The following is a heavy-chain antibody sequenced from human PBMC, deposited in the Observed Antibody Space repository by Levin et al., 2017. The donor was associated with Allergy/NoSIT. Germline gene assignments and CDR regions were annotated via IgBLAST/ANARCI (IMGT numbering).Heavy chain of an antibody. D-gene: IGHD3-10*01. CDR3: ARDLTYGSGLYYYYGMDV. Sequence: PGGSLRLSCAASGFTFSSYAMHWVRQAPGKGLEWVAVISYDGSNKYYADSVKGRFTISRDNSKNTLYLQMNSLRAEDTAVYYCARDLTYGSGLYYYYGMDVWGQGTTVTVSS. CDR1: GFTFSSYA. V-gene: IGHV3-30*04. J-gene: IGHJ6*02. CDR2: ISYDGSNK.